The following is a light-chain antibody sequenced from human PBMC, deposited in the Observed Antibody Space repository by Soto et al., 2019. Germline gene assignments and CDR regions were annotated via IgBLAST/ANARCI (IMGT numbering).Light chain of an antibody. CDR2: DAS. CDR3: QQYNNWWT. CDR1: QSVSSN. V-gene: IGKV3-15*01. J-gene: IGKJ1*01. Sequence: EVVMTQSPATLSVSPGERATLSCRASQSVSSNLAWFQQKPGQAPRLLIYDASTRATGIPARFSGSGSGTELTLIISSLQSEDFAVYYCQQYNNWWTFGQGTKV.